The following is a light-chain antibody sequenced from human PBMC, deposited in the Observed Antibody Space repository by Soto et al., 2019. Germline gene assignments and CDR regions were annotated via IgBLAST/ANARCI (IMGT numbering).Light chain of an antibody. V-gene: IGLV1-47*01. CDR3: SSYAGGNTWV. CDR2: RNN. J-gene: IGLJ3*02. CDR1: SSNIGSNY. Sequence: QSVLTQPPSASGTPGQRVTISCSGSSSNIGSNYVYWYQQLPGTAPKLLIYRNNQRPSGVPDRFSGSKSGTSASLAISGLRSEDEADYYCSSYAGGNTWVFGGGTKLTVL.